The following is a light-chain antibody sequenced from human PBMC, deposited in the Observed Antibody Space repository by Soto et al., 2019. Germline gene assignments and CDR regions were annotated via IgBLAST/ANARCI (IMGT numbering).Light chain of an antibody. V-gene: IGLV1-40*01. J-gene: IGLJ3*02. CDR1: SSNIGADYD. CDR2: GYT. CDR3: QSYDRSLRSSV. Sequence: QSVLTQPPSVSGAPRESVTISCTGNSSNIGADYDVVWYQQFPGTAPKLLFYGYTNRPSGVPDRFSGSRSGTSASLSIIGLRAEDEADYHCQSYDRSLRSSVFGGGTKVTVL.